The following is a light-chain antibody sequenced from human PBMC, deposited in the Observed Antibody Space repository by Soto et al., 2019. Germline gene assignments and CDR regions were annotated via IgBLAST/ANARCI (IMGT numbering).Light chain of an antibody. Sequence: QSALTQPASVSGSPGQSITLSCTGTSSDVGGYNYVSWYQQHPGKAPKLMIYEVNNRPSGVSDRFSGSKSGNVASLTISWLQAEDEADYYCSSYTSSSTYVFGTGTKVTVL. J-gene: IGLJ1*01. CDR3: SSYTSSSTYV. CDR1: SSDVGGYNY. V-gene: IGLV2-14*01. CDR2: EVN.